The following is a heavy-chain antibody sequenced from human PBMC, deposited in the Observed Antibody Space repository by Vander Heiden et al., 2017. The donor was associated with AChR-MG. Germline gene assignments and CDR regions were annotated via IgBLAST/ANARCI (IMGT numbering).Heavy chain of an antibody. CDR3: AKDQSPDDIAARLPSWPIDY. CDR1: GFTFSSYG. CDR2: ISYDGSNK. Sequence: QVQLVESGGGVVQPGRSLRPSCAASGFTFSSYGLPWVRQAPGKGLEWVAVISYDGSNKYYADSVKGRFTIARDNSKNTLYLQMNSLRAEDTAVYYCAKDQSPDDIAARLPSWPIDYWGQGPLVTVSS. V-gene: IGHV3-30*18. J-gene: IGHJ4*02. D-gene: IGHD6-6*01.